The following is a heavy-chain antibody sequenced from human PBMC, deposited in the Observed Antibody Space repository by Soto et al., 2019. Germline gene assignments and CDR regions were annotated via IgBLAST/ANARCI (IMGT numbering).Heavy chain of an antibody. Sequence: SETLSLTCAVYGGSFSGYYWSWIRQPPGKGLEWIGEINHSGSTNYNPSLKRRVTISVDTSKNQFSPKLSSVTAADTAVYDCARESIAALDYWGQGTLVTVSS. CDR1: GGSFSGYY. V-gene: IGHV4-34*01. J-gene: IGHJ4*02. CDR2: INHSGST. CDR3: ARESIAALDY. D-gene: IGHD6-6*01.